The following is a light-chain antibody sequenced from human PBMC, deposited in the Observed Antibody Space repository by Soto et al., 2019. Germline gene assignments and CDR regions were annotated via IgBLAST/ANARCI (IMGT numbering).Light chain of an antibody. CDR1: NSDVGGYNY. CDR2: EVF. V-gene: IGLV2-14*01. CDR3: SSYTTTNTLYV. J-gene: IGLJ1*01. Sequence: QSALTQPASVSGSPGQSITIPCTGTNSDVGGYNYVSWYQHHPGKALKLMIYEVFNRPSGVSSRFSGSKSGSTASLTISGLQAEDEADYYCSSYTTTNTLYVFGTGTKLTVL.